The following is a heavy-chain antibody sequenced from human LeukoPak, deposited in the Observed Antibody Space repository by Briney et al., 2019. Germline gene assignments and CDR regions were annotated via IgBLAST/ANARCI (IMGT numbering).Heavy chain of an antibody. CDR2: INWNGGST. J-gene: IGHJ6*03. CDR1: GFTFDDYG. D-gene: IGHD6-6*01. V-gene: IGHV3-20*04. CDR3: ASARIGQIINRYHFYMDV. Sequence: GGSLRLFCAASGFTFDDYGMSWVRQAPGKGLEWVYSINWNGGSTGYADSAKGRFTISRENPKNCVYLQMNSQRAEDTAFYYCASARIGQIINRYHFYMDVWGKGTTVTVSS.